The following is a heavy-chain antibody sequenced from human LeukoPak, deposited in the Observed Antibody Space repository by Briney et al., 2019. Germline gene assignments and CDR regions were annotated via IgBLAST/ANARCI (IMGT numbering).Heavy chain of an antibody. CDR2: INAGNGNT. V-gene: IGHV1-3*01. CDR3: ARDLGPTYYYDSSGYYLH. CDR1: GYTFTSYA. J-gene: IGHJ4*02. Sequence: GASVKVSCKASGYTFTSYAMHWVRQAPGQRLEWMGWINAGNGNTKYSQKFQGRVTITRDTSASTAYMELSSLRSEDTAVYYCARDLGPTYYYDSSGYYLHWGRGTLVTVSS. D-gene: IGHD3-22*01.